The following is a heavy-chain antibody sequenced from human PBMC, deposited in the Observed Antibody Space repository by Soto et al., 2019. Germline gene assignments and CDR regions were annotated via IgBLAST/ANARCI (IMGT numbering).Heavy chain of an antibody. D-gene: IGHD3-3*01. CDR3: ASASSRQSYYDXWSGYYNEGHYYYGMDV. CDR1: GFTFSSYA. Sequence: GGSLRLSCAASGFTFSSYAMSWVRQAPGKGLEWVSAISGSGGSTYYADSVKGRFTISRDNSKNTLYLQMNSLRAEDTAVYYCASASSRQSYYDXWSGYYNEGHYYYGMDVWGQGTTVTVSS. J-gene: IGHJ6*02. CDR2: ISGSGGST. V-gene: IGHV3-23*01.